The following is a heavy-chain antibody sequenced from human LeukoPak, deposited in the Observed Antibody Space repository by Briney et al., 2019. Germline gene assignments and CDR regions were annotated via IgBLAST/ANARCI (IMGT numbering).Heavy chain of an antibody. CDR2: MNPNSGNT. J-gene: IGHJ4*02. D-gene: IGHD6-13*01. V-gene: IGHV1-8*01. Sequence: ASVKVSCKASGYTFTSYDINWVRQATGQGLEWMGWMNPNSGNTGYAQKFQGRVTMTRNTSISTAYMELSRLRSDDTAVYYCARPGGRSSSWTRGYYFDYWGQGTLVTVSS. CDR1: GYTFTSYD. CDR3: ARPGGRSSSWTRGYYFDY.